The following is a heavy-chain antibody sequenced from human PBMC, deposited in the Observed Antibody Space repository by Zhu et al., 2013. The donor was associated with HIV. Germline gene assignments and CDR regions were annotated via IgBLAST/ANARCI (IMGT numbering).Heavy chain of an antibody. CDR1: GGTFGSYA. CDR3: ARDPPIRETAALDAFDI. V-gene: IGHV1-69*01. J-gene: IGHJ3*02. CDR2: IIPIFGTA. Sequence: QVQLVQSGAEVKKPGSSVKVSCKASGGTFGSYAISWVRQAPGQGLEWMGGIIPIFGTANYAQKFQGRVTITADESTSTAYMELSSLRSEDTAVYYCARDPPIRETAALDAFDIWGRGTMVTVSS. D-gene: IGHD2-21*02.